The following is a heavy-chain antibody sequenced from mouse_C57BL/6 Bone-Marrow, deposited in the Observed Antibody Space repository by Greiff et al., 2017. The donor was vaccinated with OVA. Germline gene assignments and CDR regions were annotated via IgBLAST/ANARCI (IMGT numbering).Heavy chain of an antibody. CDR3: AREGLYYAMDY. CDR2: IYPGGGYT. V-gene: IGHV1-63*01. Sequence: VQRVESGAELVRPGTSVKMSCKASGYTFTNYWIGWAKQRPGHGLEWIGDIYPGGGYTNYNAKFKGKATLTADKSSSTAYMQFSSLTSEDSAIYYCAREGLYYAMDYWGQGTSGTVSS. CDR1: GYTFTNYW. J-gene: IGHJ4*01.